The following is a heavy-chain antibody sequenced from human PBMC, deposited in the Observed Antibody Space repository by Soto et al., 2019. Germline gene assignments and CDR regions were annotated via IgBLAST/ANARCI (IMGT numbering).Heavy chain of an antibody. Sequence: GGSLRLSCAASGYTFSNYGMHWVRQAPGKGLEWVAIIWHDGNNKYYADSVRGRFIISRDNSKNRLYLQMNSLRAEDTAVYYCASDLVGASDSYGLDVWGQGTPVTVSS. V-gene: IGHV3-33*01. CDR1: GYTFSNYG. D-gene: IGHD1-26*01. CDR3: ASDLVGASDSYGLDV. J-gene: IGHJ6*02. CDR2: IWHDGNNK.